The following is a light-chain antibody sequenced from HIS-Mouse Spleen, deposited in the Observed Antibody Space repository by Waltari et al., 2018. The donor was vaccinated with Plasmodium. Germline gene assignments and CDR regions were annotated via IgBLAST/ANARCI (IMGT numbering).Light chain of an antibody. CDR2: QDS. J-gene: IGLJ2*01. Sequence: SYELTQPPSVSVSPGQTASITCSGDKLGAKYACWYQQKPGQSPVLGIYQDSKRPSGLPERFSGSNAGNTATLTISGTQAMDEADYYCQAWDSSTVVFGGGTKLTVL. CDR3: QAWDSSTVV. CDR1: KLGAKY. V-gene: IGLV3-1*01.